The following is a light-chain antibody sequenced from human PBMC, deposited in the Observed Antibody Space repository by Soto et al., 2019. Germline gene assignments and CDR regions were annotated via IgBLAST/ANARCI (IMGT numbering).Light chain of an antibody. CDR2: DAS. V-gene: IGKV3-15*01. J-gene: IGKJ5*01. Sequence: EVVMTQPPATLSVSPGERATLSCRASESVSRNLAWYQQIPGQAPRLLIYDASTRATGIPDRFSGGGSGTEFTLTISSLQSEDFVVYYCQQYNSWPPITFGQGTRLEIK. CDR1: ESVSRN. CDR3: QQYNSWPPIT.